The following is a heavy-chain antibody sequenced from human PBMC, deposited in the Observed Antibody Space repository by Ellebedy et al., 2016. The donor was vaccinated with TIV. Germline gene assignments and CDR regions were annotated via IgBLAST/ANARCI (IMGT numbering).Heavy chain of an antibody. CDR1: GYTFTSYD. CDR2: MNPNSGNT. D-gene: IGHD3-22*01. J-gene: IGHJ4*02. CDR3: ARGYYYDSSGYPTASLEYYFDY. Sequence: AASVKVSCKASGYTFTSYDINWVRQATGQGLEWRGWMNPNSGNTGYAKKFQGRVTMTRNTSISTSYIELSSLRSEDTAVYYCARGYYYDSSGYPTASLEYYFDYWGQGTLVTVSS. V-gene: IGHV1-8*01.